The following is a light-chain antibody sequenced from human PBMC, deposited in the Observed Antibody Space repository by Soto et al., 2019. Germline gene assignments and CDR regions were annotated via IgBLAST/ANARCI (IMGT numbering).Light chain of an antibody. CDR2: GAS. J-gene: IGKJ4*01. Sequence: EIVMTQSPATLSVSPGERDTLFCRASQSVNNNFLAWYQQKPGHAPRLLIHGASTRATGIPARFSGSGSGTEFTLTISSLQSEDFAVYYCQQYSAWPLTFGGGTKVEIK. CDR1: QSVNNN. CDR3: QQYSAWPLT. V-gene: IGKV3-15*01.